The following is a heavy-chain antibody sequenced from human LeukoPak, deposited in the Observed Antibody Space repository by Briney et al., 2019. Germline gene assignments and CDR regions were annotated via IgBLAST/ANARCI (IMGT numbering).Heavy chain of an antibody. Sequence: GGSLRLSCAASGFTFDDYAMSWVRQAPGKGLEWVSGINWNGGSTFYADSVKGRFTISRDNAKNSLSLQMNTLTVEDTALYYCARSAGITMIRGDPNDYWGQGTLVTVSS. J-gene: IGHJ4*02. CDR1: GFTFDDYA. V-gene: IGHV3-20*04. D-gene: IGHD3-10*01. CDR2: INWNGGST. CDR3: ARSAGITMIRGDPNDY.